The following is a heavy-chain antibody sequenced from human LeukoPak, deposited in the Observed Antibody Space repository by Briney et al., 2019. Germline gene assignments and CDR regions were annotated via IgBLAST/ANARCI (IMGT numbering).Heavy chain of an antibody. V-gene: IGHV1-2*02. CDR3: AKAYATRWSWWFDP. CDR1: GYTFTGYY. Sequence: ASVKVSCKASGYTFTGYYMHWVRQAPGQGLEWMGWIKPSSGGTNYAQKFQGRVTMTRDTSISTAYMELSRLRSDDTAVYYCAKAYATRWSWWFDPWGQGTLVTVSS. J-gene: IGHJ5*02. D-gene: IGHD2-2*01. CDR2: IKPSSGGT.